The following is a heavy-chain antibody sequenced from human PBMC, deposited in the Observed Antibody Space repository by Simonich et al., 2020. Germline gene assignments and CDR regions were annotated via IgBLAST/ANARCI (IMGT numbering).Heavy chain of an antibody. V-gene: IGHV3-21*01. J-gene: IGHJ4*02. D-gene: IGHD6-13*01. CDR3: ARDAAGDY. CDR1: GFTFSSYS. Sequence: EVQLVESGGGLVKPGGSLRLSCAASGFTFSSYSMNWVRQAPGKGLEGVSSMSSSSSYIYYADSVNGRFTISRDNAKNSLYLQMNSLRAEDTAVYYCARDAAGDYWGQGTLVTVSS. CDR2: MSSSSSYI.